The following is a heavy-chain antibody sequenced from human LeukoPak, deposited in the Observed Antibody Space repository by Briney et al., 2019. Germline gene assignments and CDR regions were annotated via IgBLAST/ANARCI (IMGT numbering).Heavy chain of an antibody. CDR2: ITENGGTT. CDR3: TQDYMGSYLA. CDR1: GFTFDKYP. D-gene: IGHD1-26*01. V-gene: IGHV3-43*02. J-gene: IGHJ5*02. Sequence: GGSLRLSCAASGFTFDKYPMHWVRQPPGKGLEWVALITENGGTTFYAGSVRGRFTISRDNSKNSVYLQMNSLISEDTALYYCTQDYMGSYLAWGQGTLVTASS.